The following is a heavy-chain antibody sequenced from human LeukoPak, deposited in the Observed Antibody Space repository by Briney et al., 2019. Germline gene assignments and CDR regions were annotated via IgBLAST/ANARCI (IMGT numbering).Heavy chain of an antibody. J-gene: IGHJ4*02. CDR3: ARDIITMVRGVIIRSGPSGIDY. CDR2: IYYSGST. CDR1: GGSISTSNYY. V-gene: IGHV4-39*07. D-gene: IGHD3-10*01. Sequence: TPSETLSLTCTVSGGSISTSNYYWGWIRQPPGKGLEWIGSIYYSGSTYYNPSLKSRVTISVDTSKNQFSLKLSSVTAADTAVYYCARDIITMVRGVIIRSGPSGIDYWGQGTLVTVSS.